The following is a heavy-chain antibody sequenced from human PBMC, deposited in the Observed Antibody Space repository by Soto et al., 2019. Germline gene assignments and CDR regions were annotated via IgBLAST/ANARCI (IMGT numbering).Heavy chain of an antibody. CDR2: ISYSGST. V-gene: IGHV4-31*03. CDR1: GDSMTTLGYY. J-gene: IGHJ4*02. CDR3: TRGDY. Sequence: QVQLQESGPGLVKPSQTLSLTCTVSGDSMTTLGYYWTWIRQHPGQGLEWIGFISYSGSTYYSSSLKGRVAISADTSKNQFSLKLNSVAAAETAVLYCTRGDYWGQGTLVTVSS.